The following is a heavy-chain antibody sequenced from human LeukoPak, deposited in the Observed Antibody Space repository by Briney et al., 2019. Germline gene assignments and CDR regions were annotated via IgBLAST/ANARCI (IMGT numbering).Heavy chain of an antibody. J-gene: IGHJ4*02. CDR3: TRSKPDFDY. V-gene: IGHV3-23*01. CDR1: GFTFTSYA. D-gene: IGHD3-10*01. CDR2: FDGSGGTT. Sequence: GGSLRLSCVVSGFTFTSYAMNWVRQAPGKGLEWVSGFDGSGGTTYYTDSVKGRFTISRDNSKNTLYLQMNSLRAEDTAVYYCTRSKPDFDYGGQGTLVTVSS.